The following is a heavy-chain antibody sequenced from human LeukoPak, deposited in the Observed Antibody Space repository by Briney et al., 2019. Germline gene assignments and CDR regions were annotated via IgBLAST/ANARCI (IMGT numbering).Heavy chain of an antibody. V-gene: IGHV4-34*01. CDR3: ARGWAHSF. J-gene: IGHJ4*02. CDR2: INHSGST. CDR1: GGSFSVYY. D-gene: IGHD1-26*01. Sequence: SETLSLTCAVYGGSFSVYYWSWIRQPPGKGLEWIGEINHSGSTNYNLSLKSRVTISVDTSKNQFSLKLNSVTAADTAVYYCARGWAHSFWGQGTLVTVSS.